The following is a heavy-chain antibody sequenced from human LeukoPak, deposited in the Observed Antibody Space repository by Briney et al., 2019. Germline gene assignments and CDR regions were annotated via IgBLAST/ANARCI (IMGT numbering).Heavy chain of an antibody. CDR2: IWYDGSKK. D-gene: IGHD5-12*01. CDR1: GFTFSSYG. J-gene: IGHJ4*02. V-gene: IGHV3-33*06. CDR3: AKSYNGYESKPDY. Sequence: GGSLRLSCAASGFTFSSYGMHWVRQAPGKGLEWVAVIWYDGSKKYYADSVKGRFTISRDNSKNTLYLQMNSLRAEDTAVYYCAKSYNGYESKPDYWGQGTLVTVSS.